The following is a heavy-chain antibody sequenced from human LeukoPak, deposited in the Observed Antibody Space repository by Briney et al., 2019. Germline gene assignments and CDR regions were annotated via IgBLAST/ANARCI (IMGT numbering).Heavy chain of an antibody. CDR1: GFTFSSYS. V-gene: IGHV3-74*01. Sequence: GGSLRLSCAGSGFTFSSYSMNWVRQAPGKGLVWVSRINTDGSSTSYADSVKGRFTISRDNAKNTLYLQMNSLRAEDTAVYYCAREYSYTKDLDYWGQGTLATVSS. CDR3: AREYSYTKDLDY. D-gene: IGHD5-18*01. CDR2: INTDGSST. J-gene: IGHJ4*02.